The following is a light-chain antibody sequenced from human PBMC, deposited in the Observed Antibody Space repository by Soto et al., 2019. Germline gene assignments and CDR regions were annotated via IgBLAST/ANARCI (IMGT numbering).Light chain of an antibody. CDR3: QQYGRSTQT. V-gene: IGKV3-20*01. J-gene: IGKJ1*01. CDR2: GAS. CDR1: QSVTSVD. Sequence: EIVFTPAPGTVYLSPGETAALCCGASQSVTSVDLAWYQQKPGQAPRLLIYGASSRATGIPDRFSGNVSGTDFTLSISRLEPGDFAVYCCQQYGRSTQTFGQGTKVDIK.